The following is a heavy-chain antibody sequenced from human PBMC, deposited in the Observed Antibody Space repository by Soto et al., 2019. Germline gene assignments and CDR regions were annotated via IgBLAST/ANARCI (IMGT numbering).Heavy chain of an antibody. CDR1: GGSFTGYF. Sequence: QAQLQQSGARLLKPSETLSLTCTVSGGSFTGYFYSWIRQPPGRGLEWIGEINDGGITKYNPSLKSRVTLSADTAKKQFSLRLTSVTVADTAVYYCAPTPRLLVPWGQGSPVCVSS. J-gene: IGHJ5*02. CDR2: INDGGIT. CDR3: APTPRLLVP. D-gene: IGHD2-8*02. V-gene: IGHV4-34*02.